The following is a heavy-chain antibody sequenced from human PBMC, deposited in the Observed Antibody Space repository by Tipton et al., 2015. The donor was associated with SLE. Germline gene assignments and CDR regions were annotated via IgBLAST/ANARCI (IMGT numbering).Heavy chain of an antibody. V-gene: IGHV4-61*02. CDR1: GDSFTNDAHY. Sequence: TLSLTCTVSGDSFTNDAHYWGWIRQTAGKGLEWLGRIHNTGSTYYNPSLKSRVTTSVDTSKNQFSLNLSSVTAADTAVYYCARPLGYCSSASCYAGTNWFDPWGQGTLVTVSS. CDR2: IHNTGST. D-gene: IGHD2-2*01. CDR3: ARPLGYCSSASCYAGTNWFDP. J-gene: IGHJ5*02.